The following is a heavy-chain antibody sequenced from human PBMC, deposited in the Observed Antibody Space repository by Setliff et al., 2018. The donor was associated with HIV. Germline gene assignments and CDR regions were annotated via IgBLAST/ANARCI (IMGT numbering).Heavy chain of an antibody. CDR3: ARAQQQLVLPSFYYYYYMDV. V-gene: IGHV1-8*02. J-gene: IGHJ6*03. D-gene: IGHD6-13*01. Sequence: ASVKVSCKASGYTFTSYDINWVRQATGQGLEGMGWMNPNSGNTGYAQKFQGRVTMTRNTSISTAYMELSSLRSEDTAVYYCARAQQQLVLPSFYYYYYMDVWGKGTTVTVSS. CDR2: MNPNSGNT. CDR1: GYTFTSYD.